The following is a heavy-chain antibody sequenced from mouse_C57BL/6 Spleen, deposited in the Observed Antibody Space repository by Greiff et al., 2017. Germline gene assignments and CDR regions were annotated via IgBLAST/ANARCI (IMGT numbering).Heavy chain of an antibody. V-gene: IGHV1-18*01. CDR2: ITPNHGGT. CDR1: GYTFTDYN. CDR3: ARCRYYYGSSYGDFYFDY. D-gene: IGHD1-1*01. Sequence: EVQLQQSGPELVKPGASVKIPCKASGYTFTDYNMDWVKQSHGKSLEWIGDITPNHGGTIYNQKFKGKATLTVDKSSSTAYMGLRSLASEDTAVYYCARCRYYYGSSYGDFYFDYWGQGTTLTVSS. J-gene: IGHJ2*01.